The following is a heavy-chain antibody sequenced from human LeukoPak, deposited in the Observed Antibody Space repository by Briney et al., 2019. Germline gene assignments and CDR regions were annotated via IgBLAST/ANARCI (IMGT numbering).Heavy chain of an antibody. V-gene: IGHV3-7*04. Sequence: GGSLRLSCAASGFTFSSYWMSWVRQAPGKGLQWVANINQDGSEKYYVASVKGRFTISRDNAKNSLYLQMKSLRTEDTAVYYCARYGALDYWGQGTLVTVSS. CDR3: ARYGALDY. CDR1: GFTFSSYW. J-gene: IGHJ4*02. CDR2: INQDGSEK. D-gene: IGHD4-17*01.